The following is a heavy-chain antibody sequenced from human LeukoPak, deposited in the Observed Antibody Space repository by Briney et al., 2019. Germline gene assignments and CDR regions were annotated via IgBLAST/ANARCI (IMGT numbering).Heavy chain of an antibody. CDR2: INHSGST. V-gene: IGHV4-34*01. CDR3: ARGTYAYDFWSGLERGFDY. Sequence: PSETLSLTCAVYGGSFSGYYWSWIRQPPGKGLEWIGEINHSGSTNYNPSLKSRVTISVDTSKNQFSLKLSSVTAADTAVYYCARGTYAYDFWSGLERGFDYWGQGTLVTVSS. D-gene: IGHD3-3*01. CDR1: GGSFSGYY. J-gene: IGHJ4*02.